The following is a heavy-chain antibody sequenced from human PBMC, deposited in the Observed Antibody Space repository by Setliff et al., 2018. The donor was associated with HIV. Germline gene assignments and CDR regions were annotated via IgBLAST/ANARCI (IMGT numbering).Heavy chain of an antibody. V-gene: IGHV4-38-2*02. CDR3: ARRRTRDAFDI. CDR1: GSSISSGYY. D-gene: IGHD2-2*01. CDR2: IYYSGST. Sequence: SETLSLTCTVSGSSISSGYYWGWIRQPPGKGLEWIGSIYYSGSTYYNSSLKRRVTISVDTSKNQFSLKLRSVTAADTAVYYCARRRTRDAFDIWGQGTMVTVSS. J-gene: IGHJ3*02.